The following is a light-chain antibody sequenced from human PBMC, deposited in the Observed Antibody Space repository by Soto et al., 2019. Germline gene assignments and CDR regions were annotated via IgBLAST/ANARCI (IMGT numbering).Light chain of an antibody. Sequence: SYELTQPPSLSVAPGKTASITCGGNNIGSKSVHWYQQKPGQAPVLVIYYDSDRPSGIPERFSGSNSGNTATLTISRVEAGDEADYFCQVWDKGSYHAYVFGTGTKLTVL. CDR2: YDS. V-gene: IGLV3-21*04. CDR3: QVWDKGSYHAYV. J-gene: IGLJ1*01. CDR1: NIGSKS.